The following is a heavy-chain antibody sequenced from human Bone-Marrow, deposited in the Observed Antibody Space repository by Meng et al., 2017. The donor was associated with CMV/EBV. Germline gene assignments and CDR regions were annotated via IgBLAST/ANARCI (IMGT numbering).Heavy chain of an antibody. J-gene: IGHJ4*02. Sequence: SVKVSCKASGGTFSGYTISWVRQAPGQGLEWMGGIIPILGIANYAQKFQGRVTITADKSTSTAYMELSSLRSEDTAVYYCARVESSTSCLDYWGQGTLVTVSS. D-gene: IGHD2-2*01. CDR2: IIPILGIA. CDR3: ARVESSTSCLDY. V-gene: IGHV1-69*10. CDR1: GGTFSGYT.